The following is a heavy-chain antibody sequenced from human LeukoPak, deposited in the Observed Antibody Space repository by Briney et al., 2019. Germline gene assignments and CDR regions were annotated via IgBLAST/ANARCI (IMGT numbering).Heavy chain of an antibody. CDR3: ARGRYYDSSGYYSAYYYGMDV. D-gene: IGHD3-22*01. Sequence: SETLSLTCTVSGGSISSYYWSWIRQPPGKGLEWIGYIYYSGSTNYNPSLKSRVTISVDTSKNQFSLKLSSVTAADTAVYYCARGRYYDSSGYYSAYYYGMDVWGQGTTVTVSS. J-gene: IGHJ6*02. CDR1: GGSISSYY. CDR2: IYYSGST. V-gene: IGHV4-59*01.